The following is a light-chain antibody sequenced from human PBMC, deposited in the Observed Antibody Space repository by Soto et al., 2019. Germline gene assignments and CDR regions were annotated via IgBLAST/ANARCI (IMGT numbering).Light chain of an antibody. V-gene: IGLV2-11*01. J-gene: IGLJ3*02. CDR2: DVS. CDR3: CSYAGSYTFGV. Sequence: QSALTQPRSVSGSRGQSVTISCTGTSSDVGGYNYVSWYQQHPGKAPKLMIYDVSKRPSGVPDRFSGSKSGNTASLTISGLQAEDEADYYCCSYAGSYTFGVFGGGTKLTVL. CDR1: SSDVGGYNY.